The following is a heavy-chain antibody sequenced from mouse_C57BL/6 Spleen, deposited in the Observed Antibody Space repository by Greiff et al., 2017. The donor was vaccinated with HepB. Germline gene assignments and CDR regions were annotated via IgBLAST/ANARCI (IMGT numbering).Heavy chain of an antibody. CDR2: IYPSDSET. CDR3: ARYSSSGFGGAMDY. CDR1: GYTFTSYW. Sequence: VQLKQPGAELVRPGSSVKLSCKASGYTFTSYWMDWVKQRPGQGLEWIGNIYPSDSETHYNQKFKDKATLTVDKSSSTAYMQLSSLTSEDSAVYYCARYSSSGFGGAMDYWGQGTSVTVSS. D-gene: IGHD3-2*02. V-gene: IGHV1-61*01. J-gene: IGHJ4*01.